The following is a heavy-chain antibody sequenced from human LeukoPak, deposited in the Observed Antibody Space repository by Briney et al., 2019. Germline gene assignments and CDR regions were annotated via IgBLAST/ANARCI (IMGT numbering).Heavy chain of an antibody. V-gene: IGHV3-20*04. CDR2: INWNGGST. CDR1: GFTFDDYG. J-gene: IGHJ6*03. Sequence: GGSLRLSCAASGFTFDDYGMSWVRQAPGKGLEWVSGINWNGGSTGYADSVKGRFTISRDNAKNSLYLQMNSLRAEDTALYYCARYYDSSGYYYYYYYYMDVWGKGTTVTVSS. CDR3: ARYYDSSGYYYYYYYYMDV. D-gene: IGHD3-22*01.